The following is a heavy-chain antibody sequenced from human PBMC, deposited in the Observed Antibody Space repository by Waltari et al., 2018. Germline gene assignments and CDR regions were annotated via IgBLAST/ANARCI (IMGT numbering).Heavy chain of an antibody. CDR3: AKDFTTVRTMDG. Sequence: QVHLVESGGGVVQPGGSLSLSCAASGFPFNTYGMHWVRQAPGKGLEWVAFISYDGNKKYFADSVKGRFTISRDNSKNTLYLQINSLRAEDTAVYYCAKDFTTVRTMDGWGQGTTVTVSS. CDR1: GFPFNTYG. J-gene: IGHJ6*02. CDR2: ISYDGNKK. D-gene: IGHD4-17*01. V-gene: IGHV3-30*02.